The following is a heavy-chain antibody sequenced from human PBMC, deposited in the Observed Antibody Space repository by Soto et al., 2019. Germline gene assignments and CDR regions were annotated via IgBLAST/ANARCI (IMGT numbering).Heavy chain of an antibody. CDR1: GFTFSHHG. D-gene: IGHD2-21*01. CDR2: VSSDGSIT. V-gene: IGHV3-30*18. CDR3: AKESDYYSNSKWSFDS. J-gene: IGHJ4*02. Sequence: QVQLVESGGSVVQPGRSLRLSCAASGFTFSHHGMHWVRQAPGKGLEWLTVVSSDGSITYDADSVRGRFAISRDNSKNTLYLQMNSLRTEDTAVYYCAKESDYYSNSKWSFDSWGQGILVTVSS.